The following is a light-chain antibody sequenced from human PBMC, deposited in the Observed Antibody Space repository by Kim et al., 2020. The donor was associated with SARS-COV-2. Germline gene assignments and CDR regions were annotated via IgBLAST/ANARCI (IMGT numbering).Light chain of an antibody. J-gene: IGLJ1*01. CDR2: GDC. Sequence: DTTFRTGRSSYTVAGHDVPWYQQLPGAAPKLLIYGDCKRPSGIPDRFSGSKSGTSASLGISGLQAGDEADYYCRAWDGSLSGDFFGTGTKVTVL. V-gene: IGLV1-40*01. CDR1: SSYTVAGHD. CDR3: RAWDGSLSGDF.